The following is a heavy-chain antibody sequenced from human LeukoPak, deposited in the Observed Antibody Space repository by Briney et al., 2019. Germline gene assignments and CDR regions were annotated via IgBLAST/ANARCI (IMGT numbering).Heavy chain of an antibody. D-gene: IGHD1-14*01. CDR2: ISYDGSNK. V-gene: IGHV3-30-3*01. CDR1: GFTFSSYA. CDR3: ARSEFNYFDY. Sequence: GGSLRLSCAASGFTFSSYAMHWVRQAPGKGLERVAVISYDGSNKYYADSVKVRFTISRDNSKNTLYLQMNSLRAEDTAVYYCARSEFNYFDYWGQGTLVTVSS. J-gene: IGHJ4*02.